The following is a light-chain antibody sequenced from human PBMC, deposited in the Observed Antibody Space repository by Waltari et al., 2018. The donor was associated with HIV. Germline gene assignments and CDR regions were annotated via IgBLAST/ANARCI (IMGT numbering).Light chain of an antibody. J-gene: IGKJ2*01. CDR3: QQYDTLYT. CDR1: QGIGKY. Sequence: DIQVTQSPSSLSAPVGDRVTITCQASQGIGKYLNWYQQKPGKVPKLLIYAASSLQPGVRSRVNGSGAGTYFSFASSSLQPEDVGTNYWQQYDTLYTLGQGT. V-gene: IGKV1-33*01. CDR2: AAS.